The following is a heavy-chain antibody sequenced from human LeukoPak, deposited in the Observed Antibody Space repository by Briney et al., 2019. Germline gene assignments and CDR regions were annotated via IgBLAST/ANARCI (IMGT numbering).Heavy chain of an antibody. CDR3: ATGGQYYYDSSGYYSDY. V-gene: IGHV3-30*02. Sequence: PGGSLRLSCAASGFTFSSYGMHWVRQAPGKGLEWVAFIRYDGSNKYYADSVKGRFTISRDNSKNTLYLQMNSLRAEDTAVYYCATGGQYYYDSSGYYSDYWGQGTLVTVSS. CDR2: IRYDGSNK. J-gene: IGHJ4*02. CDR1: GFTFSSYG. D-gene: IGHD3-22*01.